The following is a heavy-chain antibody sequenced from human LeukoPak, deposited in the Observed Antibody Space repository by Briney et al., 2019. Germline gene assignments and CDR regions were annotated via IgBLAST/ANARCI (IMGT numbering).Heavy chain of an antibody. V-gene: IGHV4-4*07. D-gene: IGHD2-2*01. CDR2: IYTSGSP. CDR3: ARDRASQLPAYYYYYMDV. CDR1: GGSISSYY. J-gene: IGHJ6*03. Sequence: SETLCLTCTVSGGSISSYYWSWTRQPAGKVLEWIGRIYTSGSPNYNPSLKSRVTMSVDTSKNQFSLKLSSVTAADTAVYYCARDRASQLPAYYYYYMDVWGKGTTVTVSS.